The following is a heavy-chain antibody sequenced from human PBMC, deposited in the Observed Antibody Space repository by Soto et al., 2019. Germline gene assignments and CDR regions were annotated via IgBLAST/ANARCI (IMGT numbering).Heavy chain of an antibody. CDR2: ISGSGGST. J-gene: IGHJ3*02. D-gene: IGHD2-8*01. V-gene: IGHV3-23*01. Sequence: GGSLRLSCAASGFTFSSYAMSWVRQAPGKGLEWVSAISGSGGSTYYADSVKGRFTISRDNSKNTLYLQMNSLRAEDTAVYYCARVAVPRNVYGDAFDIWGQGTMVTVSS. CDR3: ARVAVPRNVYGDAFDI. CDR1: GFTFSSYA.